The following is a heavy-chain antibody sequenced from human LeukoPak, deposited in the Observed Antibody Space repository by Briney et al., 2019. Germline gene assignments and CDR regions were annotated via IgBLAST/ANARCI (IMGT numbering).Heavy chain of an antibody. J-gene: IGHJ5*02. CDR2: MNPNSGNT. Sequence: ASVKVSCKASGYTFTSYDINWVRQATGQGLEWMGWMNPNSGNTGYAQKFQGRVTLTRNTSISTAYMELSTRRSEDTAVYYCARGLYIVATRGTWFDPWGQGTLVTVSS. CDR1: GYTFTSYD. V-gene: IGHV1-8*01. CDR3: ARGLYIVATRGTWFDP. D-gene: IGHD5-12*01.